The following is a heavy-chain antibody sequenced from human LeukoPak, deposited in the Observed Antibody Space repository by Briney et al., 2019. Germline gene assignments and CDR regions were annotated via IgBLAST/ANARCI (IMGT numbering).Heavy chain of an antibody. CDR2: MNPNSGNT. J-gene: IGHJ4*02. CDR3: ARGRDSSSWYEAFGY. V-gene: IGHV1-8*02. D-gene: IGHD6-13*01. Sequence: ASVKVSCKASGYTFTGYYMHWVRQATGQGLEWMGWMNPNSGNTGYAQKFQGRVTMTRNTSISTAYMELSSLRSEDTAVYYCARGRDSSSWYEAFGYWGQGTLVTVSS. CDR1: GYTFTGYY.